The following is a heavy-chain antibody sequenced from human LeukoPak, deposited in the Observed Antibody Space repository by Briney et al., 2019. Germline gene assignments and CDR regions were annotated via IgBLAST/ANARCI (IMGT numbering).Heavy chain of an antibody. J-gene: IGHJ2*01. CDR3: ARDRGQWLVDWYFDL. CDR1: GGSISSGSYC. D-gene: IGHD6-19*01. Sequence: PSQTLSLTCTVSGGSISSGSYCWSCIRQPAGKGLEWIGRIYTSGSTNYNPSLKSRVTISVATSKNQFSLKLSSGTAADTAVYYCARDRGQWLVDWYFDLWGRGTLVTVPS. CDR2: IYTSGST. V-gene: IGHV4-61*02.